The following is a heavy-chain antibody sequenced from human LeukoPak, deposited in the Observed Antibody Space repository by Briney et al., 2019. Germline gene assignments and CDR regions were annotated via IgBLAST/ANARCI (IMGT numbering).Heavy chain of an antibody. CDR1: GFTFSSYW. CDR3: AIFAAGDAFDI. CDR2: INSDGSST. V-gene: IGHV3-74*01. J-gene: IGHJ3*02. D-gene: IGHD3-3*02. Sequence: GGSLRLSRAASGFTFSSYWMHWVRQAPGKGLVWVSRINSDGSSTSYADSVKGRFTISRDNAKNTLYLQMNSLRAEDTAVYYCAIFAAGDAFDIWGQGTMVTVSS.